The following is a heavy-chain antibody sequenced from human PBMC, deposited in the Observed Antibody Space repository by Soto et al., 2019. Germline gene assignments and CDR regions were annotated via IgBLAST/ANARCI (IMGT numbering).Heavy chain of an antibody. J-gene: IGHJ3*02. Sequence: EVQLVESGGGLVQPGESLRLSCAASGFTFSYYWMHWVRQAPGKGLVWVSRIHSDGSSTTYADSVKGRFTISRDNARNMVYLQMNSLRVEETAVYYCARGDRGAFDIWGQGTVVTVSS. CDR2: IHSDGSST. CDR1: GFTFSYYW. CDR3: ARGDRGAFDI. V-gene: IGHV3-74*01. D-gene: IGHD1-26*01.